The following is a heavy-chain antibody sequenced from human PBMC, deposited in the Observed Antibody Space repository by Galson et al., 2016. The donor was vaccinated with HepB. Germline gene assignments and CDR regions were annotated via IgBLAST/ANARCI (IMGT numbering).Heavy chain of an antibody. CDR3: ARLGCSSPSCYNWYSGL. CDR1: GYTFTSHW. D-gene: IGHD2-2*02. J-gene: IGHJ2*01. Sequence: QSGAEVKKPGESLKISCKASGYTFTSHWIGWVRQMPGKGLEWMGSIWPGGSDSRYSPSFQGQVTISADKSISTAYLQWSSLKASETAMYYCARLGCSSPSCYNWYSGLWGRGTLGTVSS. V-gene: IGHV5-51*01. CDR2: IWPGGSDS.